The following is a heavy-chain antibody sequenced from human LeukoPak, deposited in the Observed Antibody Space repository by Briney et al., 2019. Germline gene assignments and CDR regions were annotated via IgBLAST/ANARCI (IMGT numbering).Heavy chain of an antibody. D-gene: IGHD3-9*01. Sequence: PSETLSLTCTVSGDSVTTYYWSWIRQPPGKGLEWLGYIYYSGSTYYNPSLKSRVTISVDRSKYQFSLKLSSVTAADTAVYYCARGTDILTDWGQGTLVTVSS. V-gene: IGHV4-59*02. CDR3: ARGTDILTD. J-gene: IGHJ4*02. CDR2: IYYSGST. CDR1: GDSVTTYY.